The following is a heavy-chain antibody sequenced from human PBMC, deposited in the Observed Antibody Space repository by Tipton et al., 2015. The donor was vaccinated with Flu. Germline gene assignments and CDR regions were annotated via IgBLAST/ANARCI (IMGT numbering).Heavy chain of an antibody. CDR3: ARIYYYGSGDYYLDS. CDR1: GGSISSGSYY. Sequence: PGLVKPSETLSLTCTVSGGSISSGSYYWSWIRQPAGKGLEWIGRIYTTGSTNYNPSLKSRVTISADTSKNKFSLELRSVTAADTAVYYCARIYYYGSGDYYLDSWGQGTLVTVSS. V-gene: IGHV4-61*02. D-gene: IGHD3-10*01. J-gene: IGHJ4*02. CDR2: IYTTGST.